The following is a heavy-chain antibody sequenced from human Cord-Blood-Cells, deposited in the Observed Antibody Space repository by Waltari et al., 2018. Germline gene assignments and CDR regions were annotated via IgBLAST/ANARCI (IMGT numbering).Heavy chain of an antibody. CDR3: ARATAKANWGSSFRAFDI. D-gene: IGHD7-27*01. CDR1: GGTFSSYA. J-gene: IGHJ3*02. CDR2: VMPNFGAA. Sequence: QVQLVQSGAEVKKPGSSVKVSCKASGGTFSSYAISWVRQAPGQGPEWMGGVMPNFGAANDAQEFQVRGKITAEKSTSTAYKERSSLRSEDTAVYYCARATAKANWGSSFRAFDIWGQGTMVTVSS. V-gene: IGHV1-69*06.